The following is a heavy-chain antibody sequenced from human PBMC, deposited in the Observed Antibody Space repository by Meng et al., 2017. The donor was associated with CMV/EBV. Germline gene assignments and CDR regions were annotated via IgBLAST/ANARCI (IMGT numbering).Heavy chain of an antibody. D-gene: IGHD3-3*01. V-gene: IGHV3-30*04. CDR3: ARAKDDFWSGFDY. CDR2: ISYDGDNK. Sequence: GESLKISCAASRFTFSRYSMHWVRQAPGKGLEWVAVISYDGDNKHYADSVKGRFTVSRDNDKNTLYLQMNSLRTEDTAIYYCARAKDDFWSGFDYWGQGTLVTVSS. CDR1: RFTFSRYS. J-gene: IGHJ4*02.